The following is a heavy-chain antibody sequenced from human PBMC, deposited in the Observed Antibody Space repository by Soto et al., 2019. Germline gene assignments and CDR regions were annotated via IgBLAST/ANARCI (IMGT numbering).Heavy chain of an antibody. J-gene: IGHJ4*02. Sequence: XETLSLTCTVSGGSISSYYWSWIRQPPGKGLEWIGYIYYSGSTNYNPSLKSRVTISVDTSKNQFSLKLSSVTAADTAVYYCARGGGYSYGYTPRFDYWGQGTLVTVSS. CDR3: ARGGGYSYGYTPRFDY. CDR2: IYYSGST. CDR1: GGSISSYY. D-gene: IGHD5-18*01. V-gene: IGHV4-59*01.